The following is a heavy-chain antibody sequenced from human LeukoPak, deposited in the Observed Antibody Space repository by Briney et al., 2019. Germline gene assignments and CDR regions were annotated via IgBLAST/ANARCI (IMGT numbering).Heavy chain of an antibody. CDR3: ASSFGSENYSGYDGFDY. CDR1: GGSISSSSYY. Sequence: PSETLSLTCAVSGGSISSSSYYWGWIRQPPGKGLEWIGSIYYSGSTNYNPSLKSRVTISADTSKNQFSLKLSSVTAADTAVYYCASSFGSENYSGYDGFDYWGQGTLVTVSS. CDR2: IYYSGST. D-gene: IGHD5-12*01. V-gene: IGHV4-39*07. J-gene: IGHJ4*02.